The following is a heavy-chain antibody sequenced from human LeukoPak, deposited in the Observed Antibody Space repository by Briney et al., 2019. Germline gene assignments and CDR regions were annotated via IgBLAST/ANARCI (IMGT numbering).Heavy chain of an antibody. CDR3: AKDIRWELLGGPDY. V-gene: IGHV3-9*01. CDR2: ISWNSGSI. J-gene: IGHJ4*02. Sequence: GGSLRLSCAASGFTFDDYAMHWVRQAPGKGLEWVSGISWNSGSIGYADSVKGRFTISRDNAKNSLYLQMNSLRAGDTALYYCAKDIRWELLGGPDYWGQGTLVTVSS. D-gene: IGHD1-26*01. CDR1: GFTFDDYA.